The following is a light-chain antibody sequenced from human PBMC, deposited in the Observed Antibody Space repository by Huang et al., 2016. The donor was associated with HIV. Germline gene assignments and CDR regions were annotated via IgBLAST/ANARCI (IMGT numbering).Light chain of an antibody. V-gene: IGKV1-39*01. CDR3: QQSYSIPWT. Sequence: IQLTQSPSSLPAFVGDRVTITCRASQSITTYLNWYQQKIGESAKLLIYAASILQSGVPLRFGCSGSGTNFSLTITNLQSEDFAVYYCQQSYSIPWTFGQGTRVEI. J-gene: IGKJ1*01. CDR2: AAS. CDR1: QSITTY.